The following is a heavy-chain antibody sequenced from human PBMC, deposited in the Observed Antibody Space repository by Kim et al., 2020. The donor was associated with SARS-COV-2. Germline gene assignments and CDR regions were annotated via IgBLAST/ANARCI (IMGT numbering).Heavy chain of an antibody. CDR2: ISGSGGST. CDR3: AKIFYSSGLPPFDY. CDR1: GFTFSSYA. D-gene: IGHD6-19*01. Sequence: GGSLRLSCAASGFTFSSYAMSWVRKAPGKGLEWVSAISGSGGSTYYADSVKGRFTISRDNSKNTLYLQMNSLRAEDTAVYYCAKIFYSSGLPPFDYWGQGTLVTVSS. J-gene: IGHJ4*02. V-gene: IGHV3-23*01.